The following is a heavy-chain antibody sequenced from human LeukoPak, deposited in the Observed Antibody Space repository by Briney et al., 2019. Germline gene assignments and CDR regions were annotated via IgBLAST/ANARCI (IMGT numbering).Heavy chain of an antibody. CDR3: ARGRWIYCSGGSCSSWFDP. CDR1: GGSISSYY. Sequence: SETLSLTCTVSGGSISSYYWSWIRQPPGKGLEWIGYISDSGSTNYNPSLKSRVTISVDTSKNQFSLKLSSVTAADTAVYYCARGRWIYCSGGSCSSWFDPWGQGTLVTVSS. D-gene: IGHD2-15*01. CDR2: ISDSGST. V-gene: IGHV4-59*12. J-gene: IGHJ5*02.